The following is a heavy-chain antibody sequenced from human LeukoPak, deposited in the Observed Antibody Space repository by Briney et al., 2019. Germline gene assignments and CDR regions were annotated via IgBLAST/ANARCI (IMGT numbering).Heavy chain of an antibody. J-gene: IGHJ5*02. CDR2: ISSSGSTI. V-gene: IGHV3-48*03. D-gene: IGHD6-19*01. Sequence: PGGSLRLSCAASGFTFSSYEMNWVRQAPGKGLEWVSYISSSGSTIYYADSVKGRFTISRDNAKNSLYLQMNSLRAEDTAVYYCARDSSGWYSNWFDPWGQGTLVTVSS. CDR1: GFTFSSYE. CDR3: ARDSSGWYSNWFDP.